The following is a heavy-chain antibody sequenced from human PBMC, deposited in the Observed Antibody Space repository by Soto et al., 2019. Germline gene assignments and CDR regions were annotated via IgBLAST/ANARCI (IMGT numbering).Heavy chain of an antibody. CDR2: ISTDGRDK. D-gene: IGHD6-13*01. J-gene: IGHJ4*02. CDR3: AKDHDLAAAGYYFDY. Sequence: QVQLVESGGGVVQPGRYLRVSCAASGFTFSRHAMHWVRQAPGKGLEWVAVISTDGRDKYHADSVKGRFTISRDNSKNTLYLQMNSLRAEDTAVYYCAKDHDLAAAGYYFDYWGQGTLVTVSS. CDR1: GFTFSRHA. V-gene: IGHV3-30*04.